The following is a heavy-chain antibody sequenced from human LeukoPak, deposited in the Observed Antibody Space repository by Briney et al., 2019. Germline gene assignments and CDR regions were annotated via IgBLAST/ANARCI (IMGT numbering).Heavy chain of an antibody. CDR3: ARGPNHYYDSSGYLIYYYMDV. J-gene: IGHJ6*03. CDR1: GGSISSYY. CDR2: IYTSGST. Sequence: SETLSLTCTVSGGSISSYYWSWLRQPAGKGLEWIGRIYTSGSTNYNPSLKSRVTMSVDTSKNQFSLKLSSVTAADTAVYYCARGPNHYYDSSGYLIYYYMDVWGKGTTVTVSS. D-gene: IGHD3-22*01. V-gene: IGHV4-4*07.